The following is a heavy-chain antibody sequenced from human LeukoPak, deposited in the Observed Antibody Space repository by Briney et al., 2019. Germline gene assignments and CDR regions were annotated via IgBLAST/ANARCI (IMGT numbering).Heavy chain of an antibody. CDR3: ARAKSNQPLLYDY. CDR1: GGSISSGGYY. J-gene: IGHJ4*02. Sequence: SETLSLTCTVSGGSISSGGYYWSWIRQHPGKGLEWIGYIHYSGSTYYNPSLKSRVTISVDTSKNQFSLKLSSVTAADTSVYYCARAKSNQPLLYDYWGQGTLVTVSS. CDR2: IHYSGST. V-gene: IGHV4-31*03. D-gene: IGHD2-2*02.